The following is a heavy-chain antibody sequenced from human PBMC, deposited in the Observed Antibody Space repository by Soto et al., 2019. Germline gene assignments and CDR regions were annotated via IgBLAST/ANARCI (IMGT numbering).Heavy chain of an antibody. CDR3: AKASTYCGGDCWYGMDV. J-gene: IGHJ6*02. Sequence: QVQLVESGGGVVQPGRSLRLSCAASGFTFSSYGMHWVRQAPGKGLEWVAVISYDGSNKYYADSVKGRFTISRDNSKNTLYLQMNSRRAEDSAVYYCAKASTYCGGDCWYGMDVWGQGTTVTVSS. D-gene: IGHD2-21*02. CDR1: GFTFSSYG. V-gene: IGHV3-30*18. CDR2: ISYDGSNK.